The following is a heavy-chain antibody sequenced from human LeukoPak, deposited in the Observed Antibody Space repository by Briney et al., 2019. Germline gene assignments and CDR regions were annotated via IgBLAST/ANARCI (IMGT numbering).Heavy chain of an antibody. CDR2: IYGADTI. J-gene: IGHJ4*02. CDR1: GFTISSSY. V-gene: IGHV3-66*01. Sequence: GGSLTLSCASSGFTISSSYMSWVRQVPGKGLEWVSYIYGADTIYYADFVKDRFNISTDSNRNILYFQKNSRRADDTAVYYCARGARGPYFDYWGQGTLVTVSS. CDR3: ARGARGPYFDY.